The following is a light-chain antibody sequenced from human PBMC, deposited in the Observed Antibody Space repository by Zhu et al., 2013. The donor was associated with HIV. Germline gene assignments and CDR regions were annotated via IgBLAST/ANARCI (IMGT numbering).Light chain of an antibody. J-gene: IGKJ4*01. CDR3: QQYGSSPLT. CDR2: DAS. Sequence: EIVLTQFPAILSVSPGDTATLSCRASQFVGSSTFLAWYQQKRGQAPRLLIYDASSRATGIPDRFRGSGSGTDFTLTISRLEPEDFAVYFCQQYGSSPLTFGGGTTVEIK. CDR1: QFVGSSTF. V-gene: IGKV3-20*01.